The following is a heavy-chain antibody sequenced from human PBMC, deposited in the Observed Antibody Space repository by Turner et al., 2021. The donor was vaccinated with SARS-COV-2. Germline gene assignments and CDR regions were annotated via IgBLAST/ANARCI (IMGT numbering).Heavy chain of an antibody. D-gene: IGHD1-26*01. CDR2: ISYDGSNK. CDR1: GFTFSIYG. CDR3: AKSYSGIYWDRNDY. V-gene: IGHV3-30*18. Sequence: QVQLVESGGGVVQPGRSLRLSCAASGFTFSIYGMHWVRQAPGKGLEWVAVISYDGSNKYYADSVKGRFTISRDNSKNTLYLQMNSLRAEDTAVYYCAKSYSGIYWDRNDYWGQGTLVTVSS. J-gene: IGHJ4*02.